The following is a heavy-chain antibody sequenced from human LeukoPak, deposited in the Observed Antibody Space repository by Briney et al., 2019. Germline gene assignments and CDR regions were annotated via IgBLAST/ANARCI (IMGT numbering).Heavy chain of an antibody. D-gene: IGHD3/OR15-3a*01. J-gene: IGHJ4*02. Sequence: GGSLRLSCAASGFTFSDAWMTWVRQTPGKGLEWVGLIKSKTAGGTTEYAAPVKDRFTISRDDSKNTLYLQMNSLKTEDTAVYYCTTWTSHWGQGTLVTVSS. V-gene: IGHV3-15*01. CDR2: IKSKTAGGTT. CDR3: TTWTSH. CDR1: GFTFSDAW.